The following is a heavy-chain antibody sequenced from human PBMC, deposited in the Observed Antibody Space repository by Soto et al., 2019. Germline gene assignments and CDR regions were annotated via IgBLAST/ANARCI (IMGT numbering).Heavy chain of an antibody. D-gene: IGHD1-26*01. J-gene: IGHJ4*02. Sequence: SVKVSCKASGFTFTSSAMQWVRQARGQRLEWIGWIVVGSGNTNYAQKFQERVTITRDMSTSTAYMELRSLRSDDTAVYYCARDEMWEGYLYGYWGQGTLVTVSS. CDR2: IVVGSGNT. V-gene: IGHV1-58*02. CDR1: GFTFTSSA. CDR3: ARDEMWEGYLYGY.